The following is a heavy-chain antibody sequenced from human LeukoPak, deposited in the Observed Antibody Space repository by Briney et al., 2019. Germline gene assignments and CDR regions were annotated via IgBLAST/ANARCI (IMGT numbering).Heavy chain of an antibody. CDR2: IYYSGST. D-gene: IGHD3-22*01. J-gene: IGHJ4*02. V-gene: IGHV4-31*11. CDR3: ARENHYYDSSVIDY. CDR1: GGSISSGGYS. Sequence: SETLSLTCAVSGGSISSGGYSWSWIRQHPGKGLEWIGYIYYSGSTYYNPSLKSRVTISVDTSKNQFSLKLSSVTAADTAVYYCARENHYYDSSVIDYWGQGTLVTVSS.